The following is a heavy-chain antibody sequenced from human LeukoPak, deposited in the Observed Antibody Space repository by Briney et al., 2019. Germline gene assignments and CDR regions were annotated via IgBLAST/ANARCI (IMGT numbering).Heavy chain of an antibody. CDR3: ARNNRYSNSPIEY. Sequence: GGSLRLSCTASGFTFSSYSMNRVRQAPGKGLEWVSYISSGSGTMYYADSVKGRFTISRDNAKNTLYLQMNSLRDEDTAVYYCARNNRYSNSPIEYWGQGTLVTVSA. CDR2: ISSGSGTM. CDR1: GFTFSSYS. J-gene: IGHJ4*02. V-gene: IGHV3-48*02. D-gene: IGHD6-13*01.